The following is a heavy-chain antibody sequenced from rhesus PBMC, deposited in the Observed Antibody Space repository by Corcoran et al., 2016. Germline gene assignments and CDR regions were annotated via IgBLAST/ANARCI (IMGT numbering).Heavy chain of an antibody. D-gene: IGHD5-24*01. J-gene: IGHJ4*01. Sequence: QLQLQESGPGLVKPSETLSLTCAVSGGSISDNWWSWIRQPHGKGLEWFGRISGSDGRPCYNACFKSRVAMSTDTSKNHLSLKLISVTAADAAVDYGARVRIYSGYDYGGQGVLVTVSS. CDR3: ARVRIYSGYDY. CDR2: ISGSDGRP. CDR1: GGSISDNW. V-gene: IGHV4-173*01.